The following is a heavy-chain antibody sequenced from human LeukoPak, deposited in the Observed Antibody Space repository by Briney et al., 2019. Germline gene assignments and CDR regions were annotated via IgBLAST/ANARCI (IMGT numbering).Heavy chain of an antibody. D-gene: IGHD4-17*01. CDR2: VHYSGGT. CDR1: GGSIPTSTYH. J-gene: IGHJ6*03. V-gene: IGHV4-39*07. CDR3: ARNTVTDFYYYSYMDV. Sequence: PSETLSLTCTVSGGSIPTSTYHWGWIRQSPGKGLEWIGSVHYSGGTYYNPSLRSRVSISLDTSKNQFSLKLSSVTAEDTALYYCARNTVTDFYYYSYMDVWGKGTTVTVSS.